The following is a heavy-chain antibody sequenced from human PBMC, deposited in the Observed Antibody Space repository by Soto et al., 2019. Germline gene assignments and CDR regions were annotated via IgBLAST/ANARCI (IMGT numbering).Heavy chain of an antibody. CDR2: INHSGST. CDR1: GGSFSGYY. V-gene: IGHV4-34*01. Sequence: SETLSLTCAVYGGSFSGYYWSWIRQPPGKGLEWIGEINHSGSTNYNPSLKSRVTISVDTSKNQFSLKLSSVTAADTAVYYCARGGYCSSTSCYTSWFDPWGQGTLVTVSS. D-gene: IGHD2-2*02. CDR3: ARGGYCSSTSCYTSWFDP. J-gene: IGHJ5*02.